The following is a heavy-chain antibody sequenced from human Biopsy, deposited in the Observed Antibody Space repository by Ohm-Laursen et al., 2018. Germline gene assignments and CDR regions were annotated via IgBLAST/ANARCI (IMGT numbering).Heavy chain of an antibody. CDR1: GFTFSGYY. D-gene: IGHD2/OR15-2a*01. CDR2: ISSRANTI. Sequence: SLRLSCAASGFTFSGYYMSWIRQAPGKGLKWVSYISSRANTIYYADSVKGRFTISRDNAKNSLYLQMNRLRAEDTAVYYCARGSFAPDFWGQGTLVTVSS. J-gene: IGHJ4*02. V-gene: IGHV3-11*01. CDR3: ARGSFAPDF.